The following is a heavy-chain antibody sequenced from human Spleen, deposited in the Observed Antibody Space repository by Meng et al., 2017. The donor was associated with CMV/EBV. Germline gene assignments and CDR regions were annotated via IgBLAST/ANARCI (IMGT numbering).Heavy chain of an antibody. CDR3: ARSHVPGSPGDLGGMDV. Sequence: ASVKVSCKASGYTFTDYYMHWVRQAPGQGLEWMGWINPNSGGTNYAQKFQGRVTMTRDTSISTAYMELSRLRSDDTAVYYCARSHVPGSPGDLGGMDVWGQGTTVTVSS. J-gene: IGHJ6*02. CDR1: GYTFTDYY. CDR2: INPNSGGT. D-gene: IGHD3-10*01. V-gene: IGHV1-2*02.